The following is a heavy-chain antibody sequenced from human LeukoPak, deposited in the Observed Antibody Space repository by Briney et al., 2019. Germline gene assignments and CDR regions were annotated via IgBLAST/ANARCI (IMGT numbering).Heavy chain of an antibody. V-gene: IGHV1-2*06. CDR3: ARGGHYSSGWYSFDY. CDR2: INPNTGGT. J-gene: IGHJ4*02. Sequence: ASVKVSCKASGYIFTGYYMHWVRQAPGQGLEWMGRINPNTGGTNYAQKFQGRVTMTRDTSISTAYMELSRLRSDDTAVYYCARGGHYSSGWYSFDYWGQGTLVTVSS. CDR1: GYIFTGYY. D-gene: IGHD6-19*01.